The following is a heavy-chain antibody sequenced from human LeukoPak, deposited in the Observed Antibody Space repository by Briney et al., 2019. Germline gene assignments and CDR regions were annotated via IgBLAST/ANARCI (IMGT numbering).Heavy chain of an antibody. V-gene: IGHV1-2*02. Sequence: ASVKVSCKTSGYTFTGCYLHWLRQVPGQGLEWIGWTNPSTGGTKSAQQFEGRVTMTRDTSNTTGYLELRSLRLDDTATYYCARGGAFCSITTCHEFDHWGQGTLVIVSS. CDR1: GYTFTGCY. J-gene: IGHJ4*02. CDR3: ARGGAFCSITTCHEFDH. CDR2: TNPSTGGT. D-gene: IGHD2-2*01.